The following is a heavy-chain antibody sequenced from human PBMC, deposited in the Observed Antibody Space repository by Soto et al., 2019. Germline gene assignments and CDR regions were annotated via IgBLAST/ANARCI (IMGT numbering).Heavy chain of an antibody. J-gene: IGHJ5*02. D-gene: IGHD2-2*02. CDR3: ARGLTSGLVVPAAIRGGYNCFDP. CDR2: INHSGST. V-gene: IGHV4-34*01. CDR1: GGPFSGYY. Sequence: PSETLSLTCADYGGPFSGYYWSWIRQPPGKGLEWIGEINHSGSTNYNRSLKSRVTISVDTSKNQFSLKLSSVTAADTAVYYCARGLTSGLVVPAAIRGGYNCFDPWGQGTLVTVSS.